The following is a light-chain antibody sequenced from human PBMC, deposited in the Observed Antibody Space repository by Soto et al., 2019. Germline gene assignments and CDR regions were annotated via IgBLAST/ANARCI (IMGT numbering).Light chain of an antibody. CDR1: QSIHTS. J-gene: IGKJ5*01. Sequence: VFTHSPATLSRSPVERATLSCRASQSIHTSLAWYQQKSGKPPRLVIYDSTLRANGIPDRFSGSGSGTDFTLTISRLEPEDFAVYYCQQCGSSSTFGQGTRLEIK. CDR2: DST. V-gene: IGKV3D-20*02. CDR3: QQCGSSST.